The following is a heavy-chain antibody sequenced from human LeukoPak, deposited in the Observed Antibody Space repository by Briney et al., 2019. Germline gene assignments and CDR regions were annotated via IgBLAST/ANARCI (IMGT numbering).Heavy chain of an antibody. Sequence: ASVKVSCKASGYTFTVYYMHWGPQAPGQGLGWVAWINPNIGGTNYPQKFPCRATMTRDTSIRTAYTELSRLRSDDTAVYYCARDPYSNYFEYWGQGTLVTVSS. D-gene: IGHD4-11*01. J-gene: IGHJ4*02. CDR2: INPNIGGT. V-gene: IGHV1-2*02. CDR1: GYTFTVYY. CDR3: ARDPYSNYFEY.